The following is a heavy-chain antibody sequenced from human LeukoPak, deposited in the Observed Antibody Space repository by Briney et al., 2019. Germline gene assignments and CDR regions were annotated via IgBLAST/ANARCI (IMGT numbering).Heavy chain of an antibody. CDR3: ARLLDYGGNSVAFDI. V-gene: IGHV4-39*01. D-gene: IGHD4-23*01. CDR1: GASITSISFY. CDR2: ISYIGST. J-gene: IGHJ3*02. Sequence: PSETLSLTCTVSGASITSISFYWGWIRQPPGKGLEWIASISYIGSTFYNPSLNGRVTISVDTSKYQFSLKLSSVTAADTAVYYCARLLDYGGNSVAFDIWGQGTMVTVSS.